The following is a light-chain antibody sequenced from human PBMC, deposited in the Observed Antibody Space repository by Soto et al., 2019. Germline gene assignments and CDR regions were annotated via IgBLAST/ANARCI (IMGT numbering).Light chain of an antibody. CDR1: QGISNY. Sequence: VQMPQSPSSLSASVGDRVTITCRASQGISNYLAWYQQKPGKVPKLVIYAASTLQSGVPSRFSVIGSGTDFTLTISSLKTEDGATYDCQKYNSAPWTFGQGTKVDI. V-gene: IGKV1-27*01. CDR3: QKYNSAPWT. CDR2: AAS. J-gene: IGKJ1*01.